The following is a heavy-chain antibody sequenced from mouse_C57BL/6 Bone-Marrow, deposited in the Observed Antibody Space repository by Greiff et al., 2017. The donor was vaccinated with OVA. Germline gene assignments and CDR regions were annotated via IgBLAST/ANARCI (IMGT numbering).Heavy chain of an antibody. CDR1: GYTFTSYW. D-gene: IGHD1-1*01. V-gene: IGHV1-55*01. J-gene: IGHJ2*01. CDR3: ALFITTVVAPDY. Sequence: VQLQQSGAELVKPGASVKMSCKASGYTFTSYWITWVKQRPGQGLEWIGDIYPGSGSTNYNEKFKSKATLTVDTSSSTAYMQLSSLTSEDSAVYYCALFITTVVAPDYWGQGTTLTVSS. CDR2: IYPGSGST.